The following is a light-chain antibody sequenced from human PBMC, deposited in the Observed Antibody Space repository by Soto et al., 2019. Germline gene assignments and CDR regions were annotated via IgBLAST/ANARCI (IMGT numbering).Light chain of an antibody. Sequence: EIVLTQSRATLSLSPGERATLSCRASQSVDSYLAWYQQKPGQAPRLLIFDVFNRATGIPARFSGSGSGTDFTLTISSLEPEDFAVYYCQQRSNGLTFGGGTKVEMK. CDR3: QQRSNGLT. V-gene: IGKV3-11*01. CDR1: QSVDSY. J-gene: IGKJ4*01. CDR2: DVF.